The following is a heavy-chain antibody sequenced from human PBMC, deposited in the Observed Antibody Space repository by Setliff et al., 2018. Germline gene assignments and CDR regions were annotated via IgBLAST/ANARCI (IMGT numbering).Heavy chain of an antibody. CDR3: AGDRAYSSFDY. CDR1: GFTFGSSW. CDR2: INPDGSEK. V-gene: IGHV3-7*03. Sequence: GGSLRLSCAASGFTFGSSWITWVRQAPGKGLERVAIINPDGSEKYYLDSVKGRFTISRDNAKNSLYLQMSSLRAEDTAVYYCAGDRAYSSFDYWGQGTLVTVSS. D-gene: IGHD2-21*01. J-gene: IGHJ4*02.